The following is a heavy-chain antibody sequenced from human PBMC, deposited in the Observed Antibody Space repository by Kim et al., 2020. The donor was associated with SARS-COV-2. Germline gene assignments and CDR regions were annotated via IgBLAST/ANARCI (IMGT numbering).Heavy chain of an antibody. CDR3: ARGGARSVAFDI. CDR1: GGSISNYY. D-gene: IGHD3-16*01. V-gene: IGHV4-59*01. CDR2: IYYSGST. Sequence: SETLSLTCTVSGGSISNYYWSWIRQPPGKGLEWIGYIYYSGSTNYNPSLRSRVTISVDTSKNQFSLKLRSVTAADTAVYYCARGGARSVAFDIWGQGTMVTVSS. J-gene: IGHJ3*02.